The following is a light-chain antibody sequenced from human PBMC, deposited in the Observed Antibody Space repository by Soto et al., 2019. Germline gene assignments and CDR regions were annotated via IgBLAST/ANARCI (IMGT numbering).Light chain of an antibody. V-gene: IGKV4-1*01. Sequence: IVMTQSPDSLAVSLGEWATINCKSSQSVLYSSNNKTYLAWYQQKPGQPPKLLIYWASTRESGVPDRFSGSGSGTDFTLTISSLQAEDVAVYYCQQYYSTPRTFGQGTKVDIK. CDR3: QQYYSTPRT. CDR2: WAS. CDR1: QSVLYSSNNKTY. J-gene: IGKJ1*01.